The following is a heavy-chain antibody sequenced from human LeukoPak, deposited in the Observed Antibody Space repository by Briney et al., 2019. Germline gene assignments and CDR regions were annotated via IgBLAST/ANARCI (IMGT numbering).Heavy chain of an antibody. CDR3: ARRLTQYDCFDP. J-gene: IGHJ5*02. Sequence: SQTLSLTCAISGDSVSSNSVRNWIRQSPSRGLEWLGRTYYRSTWYNDYAVSVRGRITVNPDTSKNQFSLHLNSVTPEDTAVYYCARRLTQYDCFDPWGQGILVTDSS. V-gene: IGHV6-1*01. CDR2: TYYRSTWYN. CDR1: GDSVSSNSV. D-gene: IGHD2-2*01.